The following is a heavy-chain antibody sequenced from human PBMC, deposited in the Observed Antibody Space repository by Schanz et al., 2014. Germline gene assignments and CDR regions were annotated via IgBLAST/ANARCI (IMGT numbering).Heavy chain of an antibody. J-gene: IGHJ6*02. CDR1: GFTFSTYA. D-gene: IGHD3-10*01. Sequence: EVQVVESGGGLVQPGGSLRLSCSASGFTFSTYAMSWARQTPGKGLEWVSSITTGGNTYYRDSVKGRFIVSRDNSKNTLYLEMNRLRVDDTAVYFCARDRAAGYYDSGMSYYYYGMDVWGQGTTVTVSS. CDR3: ARDRAAGYYDSGMSYYYYGMDV. V-gene: IGHV3-23*04. CDR2: ITTGGNT.